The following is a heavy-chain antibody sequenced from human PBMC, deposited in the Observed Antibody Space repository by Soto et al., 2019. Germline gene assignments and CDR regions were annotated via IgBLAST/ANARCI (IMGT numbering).Heavy chain of an antibody. CDR3: ARENPPSMILGDTYYYYGLDV. J-gene: IGHJ6*02. D-gene: IGHD3-22*01. CDR2: INHSGST. CDR1: GGSFSGYY. Sequence: SETLSLTCAVYGGSFSGYYWSWIRQPPGKGLEWIGEINHSGSTNYNPSLKSRVTISVDTSKNQFSLKLSSVTAEDTAVYYCARENPPSMILGDTYYYYGLDVWGQGTTVTVSS. V-gene: IGHV4-34*01.